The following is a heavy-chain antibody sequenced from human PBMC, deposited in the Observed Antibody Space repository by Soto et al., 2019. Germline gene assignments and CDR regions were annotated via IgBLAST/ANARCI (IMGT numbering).Heavy chain of an antibody. CDR1: VGPSVVTT. J-gene: IGHJ4*02. CDR3: AMGARRGRPYYFDY. D-gene: IGHD3-16*01. V-gene: IGHV4-34*01. Sequence: SETLSSPALSMVGPSVVTTGAGSASPQGRGWSGLGEINHSGSTNYNPSLKSRVTISVDTSKNQFSLKLSSVTAADTAVYYCAMGARRGRPYYFDYWGQGTLVTVSS. CDR2: INHSGST.